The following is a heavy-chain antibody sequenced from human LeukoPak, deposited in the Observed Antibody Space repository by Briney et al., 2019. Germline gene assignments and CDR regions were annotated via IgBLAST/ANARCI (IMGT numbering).Heavy chain of an antibody. Sequence: PGGSLRLSCAASGFTFSSYSMNWVRLAPGKGLEWVSSISGSSSYIYYADSVKGRFTISRDNAKNSLYLQMNSLRAEDTAVYYCAIPIGIAAAGTYWGQGTLVTVSS. J-gene: IGHJ4*02. D-gene: IGHD6-13*01. CDR3: AIPIGIAAAGTY. V-gene: IGHV3-21*01. CDR1: GFTFSSYS. CDR2: ISGSSSYI.